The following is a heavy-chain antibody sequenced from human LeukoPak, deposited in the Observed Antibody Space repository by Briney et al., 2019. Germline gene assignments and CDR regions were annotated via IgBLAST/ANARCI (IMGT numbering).Heavy chain of an antibody. V-gene: IGHV3-23*01. Sequence: GGSLRLSCAVSGFSVTTFGMSWVRQAPGKGLEWISAISTDGETTYYADSVKGRFIISRDNSRNTLYLQLSSLRAEDTALYYCAQGYSSGWFPHWGQGSLVSVPS. CDR2: ISTDGETT. J-gene: IGHJ4*02. D-gene: IGHD6-19*01. CDR1: GFSVTTFG. CDR3: AQGYSSGWFPH.